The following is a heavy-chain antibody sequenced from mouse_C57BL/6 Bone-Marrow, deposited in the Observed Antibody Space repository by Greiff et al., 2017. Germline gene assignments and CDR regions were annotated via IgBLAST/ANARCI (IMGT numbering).Heavy chain of an antibody. J-gene: IGHJ2*01. CDR3: AKESNPYYCAY. V-gene: IGHV1-52*01. D-gene: IGHD2-5*01. CDR1: GYTFTSYW. CDR2: IDPSDSGT. Sequence: QVQLQQPGAELVRPGSSVKLSCKASGYTFTSYWMHWVKQRPIQGLEWIGNIDPSDSGTHYNQKFKDKATLTVDKSSSTAYMQLSSLTSEDSAVYYWAKESNPYYCAYWGQGTTLTVSS.